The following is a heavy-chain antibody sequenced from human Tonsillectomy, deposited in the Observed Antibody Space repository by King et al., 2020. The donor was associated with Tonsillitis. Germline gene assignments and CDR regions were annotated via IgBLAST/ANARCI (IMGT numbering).Heavy chain of an antibody. V-gene: IGHV3-30*18. Sequence: VQLVQSGGGVVQPGRSLRLSCAASGFTFSSHGMHWVRQAPGKGLEWVAVISYDGSNKYYADSVKGRFTISRDNSKTTLYLQMNSLRAEDTAVYYCAKDQTLDIWGQGTMVTVSS. CDR1: GFTFSSHG. CDR2: ISYDGSNK. J-gene: IGHJ3*02. CDR3: AKDQTLDI.